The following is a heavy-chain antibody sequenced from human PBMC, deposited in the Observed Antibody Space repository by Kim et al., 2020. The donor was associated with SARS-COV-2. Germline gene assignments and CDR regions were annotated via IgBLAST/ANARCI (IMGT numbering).Heavy chain of an antibody. V-gene: IGHV4-59*13. CDR1: CGSISSYY. J-gene: IGHJ4*02. CDR2: IYYSGST. CDR3: ARWYGDLYLDY. Sequence: SETLSLTCTVSCGSISSYYWSWIRQPPGKGLEWIGYIYYSGSTNYNPSLKSRVTISVDTSKNQFSLKLSSVTAADTAVYYCARWYGDLYLDYWGQGTLVTVSS. D-gene: IGHD4-17*01.